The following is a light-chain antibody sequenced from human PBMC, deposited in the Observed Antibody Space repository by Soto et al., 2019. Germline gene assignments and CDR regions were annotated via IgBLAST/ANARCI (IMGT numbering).Light chain of an antibody. J-gene: IGKJ1*01. CDR3: QQYAGSPRT. CDR1: QNLGTLY. V-gene: IGKV3-20*01. Sequence: SLSPGERGTLSCRASQNLGTLYLAWFQQKSGQAPRLLIYSASRRATGIPDRFTGSGSGTDFTLTINRVEPEDFAVYFCQQYAGSPRTFGQGTKWIS. CDR2: SAS.